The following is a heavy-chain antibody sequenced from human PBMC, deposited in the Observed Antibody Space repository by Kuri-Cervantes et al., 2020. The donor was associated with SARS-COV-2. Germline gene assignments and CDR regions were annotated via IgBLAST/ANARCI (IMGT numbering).Heavy chain of an antibody. V-gene: IGHV3-15*07. Sequence: GGSLRLSCAASGFTVSSNYMNWVRQAPGKGLEWVGRIKSKTDGGTTDYAAPVKGRFTISRDDSKNTLYLQMNSLKTEDTAVYYCTTVGTGYSYGFDYYGMDVWGQGTTVTVSS. CDR3: TTVGTGYSYGFDYYGMDV. J-gene: IGHJ6*02. CDR2: IKSKTDGGTT. D-gene: IGHD5-18*01. CDR1: GFTVSSNY.